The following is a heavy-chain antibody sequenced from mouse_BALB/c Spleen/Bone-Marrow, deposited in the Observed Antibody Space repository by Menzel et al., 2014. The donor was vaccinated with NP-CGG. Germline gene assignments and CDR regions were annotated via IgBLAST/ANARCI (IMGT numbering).Heavy chain of an antibody. Sequence: EVKLLESGPSLVRPSQTLSLTCSVTGDSITSGYWNWIRKFPGNKLEYMGYISYSGSTYYSPSLKSRISITRDTSKNQYYLQLNSVTTEDTATYYCARFRTTGAMDYWGQGTSVTVSS. CDR1: GDSITSGY. CDR2: ISYSGST. CDR3: ARFRTTGAMDY. J-gene: IGHJ4*01. V-gene: IGHV3-8*02.